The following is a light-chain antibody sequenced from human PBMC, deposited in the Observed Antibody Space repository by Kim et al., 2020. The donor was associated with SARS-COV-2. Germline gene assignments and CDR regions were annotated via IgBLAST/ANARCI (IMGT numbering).Light chain of an antibody. CDR3: VIWDESLSGWV. CDR2: RNN. V-gene: IGLV1-47*01. CDR1: SSNIGVND. J-gene: IGLJ3*02. Sequence: GQRVSISGSGGSSNIGVNDVFWYRQLPGTAPKLIIYRNNQRPSWVPDRFSGSKSGTSASLAISGLRSEDEADYYCVIWDESLSGWVFGGGTQLTVL.